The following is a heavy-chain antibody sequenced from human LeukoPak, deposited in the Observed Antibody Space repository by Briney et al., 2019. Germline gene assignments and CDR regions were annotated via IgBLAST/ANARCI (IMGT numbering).Heavy chain of an antibody. CDR2: ISAYNGNT. D-gene: IGHD3-22*01. Sequence: ASVKVSCKASGYTFTSYGISWVRQAPGQGLEWMGWISAYNGNTNYAQKLQGRVTMTTDTSTSTAYMELRSLRSDDTAVYYCARDQYDSSGYYYVNYYYYGIDVWGQGTTVTVSS. J-gene: IGHJ6*02. CDR3: ARDQYDSSGYYYVNYYYYGIDV. CDR1: GYTFTSYG. V-gene: IGHV1-18*01.